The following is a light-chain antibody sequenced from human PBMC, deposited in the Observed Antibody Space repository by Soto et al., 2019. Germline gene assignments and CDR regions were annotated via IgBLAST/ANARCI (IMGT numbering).Light chain of an antibody. CDR1: QSLTRSY. CDR3: QQYDSSKT. J-gene: IGKJ1*01. V-gene: IGKV3-20*01. Sequence: EIVLTQSPGTLSLSPGERAPLSCRASQSLTRSYLAWYQQRPGQAPRLLIYAASSRATGIPDRFSGSGSGTDFTLTISRLEPEDFAVYYCQQYDSSKTFGQGTRVEIK. CDR2: AAS.